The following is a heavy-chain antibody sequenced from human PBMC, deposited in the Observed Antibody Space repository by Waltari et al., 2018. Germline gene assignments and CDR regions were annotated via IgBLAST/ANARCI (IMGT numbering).Heavy chain of an antibody. J-gene: IGHJ6*02. V-gene: IGHV6-1*01. CDR2: TYSRATVFI. CDR3: ARDTFRYGPGEGYYYGMDV. Sequence: QVLLQQSGPGLVKPSQTLSLTCAISGDSVSNNTAAWNWIRQSPSRGLEWLGRTYSRATVFIEYAVAVKRRITFEPDTSKNQFSLRLNSLTPDDTAVYYCARDTFRYGPGEGYYYGMDVWGQGTTVTVSS. D-gene: IGHD7-27*01. CDR1: GDSVSNNTAA.